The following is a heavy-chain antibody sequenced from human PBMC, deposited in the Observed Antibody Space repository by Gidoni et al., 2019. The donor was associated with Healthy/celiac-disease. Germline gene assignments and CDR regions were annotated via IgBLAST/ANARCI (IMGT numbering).Heavy chain of an antibody. D-gene: IGHD2-2*01. CDR2: INHSRST. J-gene: IGHJ6*02. V-gene: IGHV4-34*01. CDR3: ARVRGESPKRYCSSTSCYRYYYYGMDV. CDR1: GGSFSGYY. Sequence: LSLTCAVYGGSFSGYYWSWIRQPPGKGLEWIGEINHSRSTNYNPSLKSRVTISVDTYKNQFSLKLSSVTAADTAVYYCARVRGESPKRYCSSTSCYRYYYYGMDVWGQGTTVTVSS.